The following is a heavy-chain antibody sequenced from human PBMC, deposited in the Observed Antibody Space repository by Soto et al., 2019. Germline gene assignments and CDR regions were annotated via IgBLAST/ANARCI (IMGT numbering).Heavy chain of an antibody. V-gene: IGHV4-59*01. CDR2: ISYSGST. D-gene: IGHD3-10*01. Sequence: PSETLSLTCSVSGASITTYYWSWIRQPPGKGLEWIGSISYSGSTKYNPSLESRVMISLDTSKNQFSLRLTSVTAAYTALYYCARDWDSSGLFDPWGQGALVTVSS. CDR3: ARDWDSSGLFDP. CDR1: GASITTYY. J-gene: IGHJ5*02.